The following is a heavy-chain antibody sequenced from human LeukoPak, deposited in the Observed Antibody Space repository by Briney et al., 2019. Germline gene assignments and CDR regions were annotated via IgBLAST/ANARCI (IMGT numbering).Heavy chain of an antibody. D-gene: IGHD3-22*01. V-gene: IGHV1-69*04. CDR3: ARDDRRITMIVVVPPLDAFDI. CDR1: GGTFSSYA. Sequence: GASVKVSCKASGGTFSSYAISWVRQAPGQGLEWMGRIIPILGIANYAQKFQGRVTITADKSTSTAYMELSSLRSEDTAVYYCARDDRRITMIVVVPPLDAFDIWGQGTMATVSS. J-gene: IGHJ3*02. CDR2: IIPILGIA.